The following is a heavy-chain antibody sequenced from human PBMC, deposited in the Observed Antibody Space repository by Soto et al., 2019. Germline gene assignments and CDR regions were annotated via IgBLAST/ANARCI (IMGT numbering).Heavy chain of an antibody. Sequence: QVQLVQSGAEVKKPGASVKVSCKASGYTFTSYGISWVRQAPGQGLEWMGWISAYNGNTNYAQKLQGRVTMTTDTSTSTGYMELRSLRSDDTAVYYCARVMVEYDSSGYYFSAFDYWGQGTLVTVSS. CDR2: ISAYNGNT. V-gene: IGHV1-18*01. CDR3: ARVMVEYDSSGYYFSAFDY. J-gene: IGHJ4*02. D-gene: IGHD3-22*01. CDR1: GYTFTSYG.